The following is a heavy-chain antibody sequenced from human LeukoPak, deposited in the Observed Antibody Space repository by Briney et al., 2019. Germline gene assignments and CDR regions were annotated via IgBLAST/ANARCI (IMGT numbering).Heavy chain of an antibody. CDR1: GYTFTGYY. CDR2: INPNSGGT. J-gene: IGHJ6*03. V-gene: IGHV1-2*02. D-gene: IGHD3-10*01. Sequence: ASVKVSCKASGYTFTGYYMHWVRQAPGQGLEWMGWINPNSGGTNYAQKFQGRVTMTRDTSISTAYMELSRLRSDDTAVYYCASRSGSCYYGSGSPDYYYYYMDVWGKGTTVTVSS. CDR3: ASRSGSCYYGSGSPDYYYYYMDV.